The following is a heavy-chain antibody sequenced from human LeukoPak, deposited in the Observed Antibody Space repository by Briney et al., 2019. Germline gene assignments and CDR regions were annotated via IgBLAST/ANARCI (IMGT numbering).Heavy chain of an antibody. J-gene: IGHJ4*02. D-gene: IGHD3-10*01. Sequence: GGSLRLSCVTSGFTFSRYSMRWVRQAPGKGLEWVSSIYFTGNYISYADSVKGRFTISRDNAKNSLYLQMNSLRAEDTAVYYCAREFNTVGNFDYWGQGTLVTVSS. V-gene: IGHV3-21*01. CDR2: IYFTGNYI. CDR3: AREFNTVGNFDY. CDR1: GFTFSRYS.